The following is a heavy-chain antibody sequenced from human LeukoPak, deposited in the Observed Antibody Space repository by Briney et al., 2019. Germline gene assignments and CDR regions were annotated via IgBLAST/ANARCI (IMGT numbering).Heavy chain of an antibody. J-gene: IGHJ4*02. Sequence: GRSLRLSCAASGFTVSSYAMHWVRQAPGKGLEWVAVISYDGSNKYYADSVKGRFTISRDNSKNTLYLQMNSLRAEDTAVYYCARDRAGSGYDSILDYWGQGTLVTVSS. CDR1: GFTVSSYA. CDR2: ISYDGSNK. D-gene: IGHD5-12*01. CDR3: ARDRAGSGYDSILDY. V-gene: IGHV3-30*04.